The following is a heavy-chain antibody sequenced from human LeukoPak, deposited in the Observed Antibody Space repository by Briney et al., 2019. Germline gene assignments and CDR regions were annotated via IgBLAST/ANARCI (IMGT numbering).Heavy chain of an antibody. CDR2: ISSGGSTI. CDR3: ARDYYGINV. V-gene: IGHV3-48*04. J-gene: IGHJ6*02. CDR1: GFTFTSYA. Sequence: PGGSLRLSCASSGFTFTSYAMSWVRQAPGKGPEWVSYISSGGSTIYYADFVKGRCTVSRDNAKNSLYLQMNSLSAEDTAVYYCARDYYGINVWGQGTTVTVSS.